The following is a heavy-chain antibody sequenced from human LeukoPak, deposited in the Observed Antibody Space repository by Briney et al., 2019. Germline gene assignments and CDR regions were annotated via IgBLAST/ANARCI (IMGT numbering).Heavy chain of an antibody. CDR3: ARDVRNYYDSSGYYLFDY. CDR1: GGSISSYY. D-gene: IGHD3-22*01. CDR2: IYRRGST. Sequence: ASETLSLTCTVSGGSISSYYWGWIRQSPGKGLEWIGNIYRRGSTHYNPSLKSRVTISMDTSKNQFSLKLSSVTAADTAVYYCARDVRNYYDSSGYYLFDYWGQGTLVTVSS. J-gene: IGHJ4*02. V-gene: IGHV4-4*08.